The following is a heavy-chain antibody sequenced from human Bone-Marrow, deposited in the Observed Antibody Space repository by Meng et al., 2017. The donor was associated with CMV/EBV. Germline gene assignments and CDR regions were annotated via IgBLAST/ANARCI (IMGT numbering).Heavy chain of an antibody. J-gene: IGHJ5*02. D-gene: IGHD2-2*01. Sequence: SVKVSCKASGGTFSSYAISWVRQAPGQGLEWMGGTIPIFGTANYAQKFQGRVTITTDESTSTAYMELSSLRSEDTAVYYCARDGYCSSTSCYGWFDPWGQGTLVTVSS. CDR2: TIPIFGTA. V-gene: IGHV1-69*05. CDR1: GGTFSSYA. CDR3: ARDGYCSSTSCYGWFDP.